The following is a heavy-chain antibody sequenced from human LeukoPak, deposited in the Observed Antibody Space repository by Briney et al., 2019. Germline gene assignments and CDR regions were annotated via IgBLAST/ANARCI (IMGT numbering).Heavy chain of an antibody. V-gene: IGHV1-8*02. CDR2: MNPNSGNT. Sequence: EASVKVSCKASGYTFTGYYMHWVRQATGQGLEWMGWMNPNSGNTGYAQKFQGRVTMTRNTSISTAYMELSSLRSEDTAVYYCARGRRKYSGYDFGYWGQGTLVTVSS. D-gene: IGHD5-12*01. CDR1: GYTFTGYY. J-gene: IGHJ4*02. CDR3: ARGRRKYSGYDFGY.